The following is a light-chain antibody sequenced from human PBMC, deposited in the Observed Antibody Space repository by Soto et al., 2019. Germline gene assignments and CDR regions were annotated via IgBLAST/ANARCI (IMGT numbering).Light chain of an antibody. J-gene: IGKJ4*01. Sequence: QMNQSPSSLSASVGDRFTIACRASQSISSYLNWYQQKPGKAPKLLIYAASSLQSGVPSRFSGSGSGTDFTLTISSLQPEDFATYYCQQSYSTPLTSGGGTKADIK. CDR1: QSISSY. CDR2: AAS. V-gene: IGKV1-39*01. CDR3: QQSYSTPLT.